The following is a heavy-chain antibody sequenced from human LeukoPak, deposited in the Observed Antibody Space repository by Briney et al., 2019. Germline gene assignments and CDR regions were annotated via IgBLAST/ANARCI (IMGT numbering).Heavy chain of an antibody. V-gene: IGHV3-30-3*01. CDR1: GFTFSSYA. Sequence: AGRSLRLSCAASGFTFSSYAMHWVRQAPGKGLEWVAVISYDGSNKYYADSVKGRFTISRDNSKNTLYLQMNSLRAEDTAVYYCARDYYDSSGYYRRPNPVQFDYWGQGTLVTVSS. J-gene: IGHJ4*02. CDR2: ISYDGSNK. CDR3: ARDYYDSSGYYRRPNPVQFDY. D-gene: IGHD3-22*01.